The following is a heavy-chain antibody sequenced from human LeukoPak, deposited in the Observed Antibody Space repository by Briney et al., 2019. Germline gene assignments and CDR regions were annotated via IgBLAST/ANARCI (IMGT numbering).Heavy chain of an antibody. D-gene: IGHD1-14*01. CDR2: IYPGDSNT. CDR3: ARRKDWYFDL. Sequence: GESLKISCQGSGYRFTSYWIGWVRQVPGQGLEWLGIIYPGDSNTRYSPSLQGQVTLSADDSINTAYLQWRSLTASDTAIYYCARRKDWYFDLWGPGTLVTVSS. J-gene: IGHJ2*01. V-gene: IGHV5-51*01. CDR1: GYRFTSYW.